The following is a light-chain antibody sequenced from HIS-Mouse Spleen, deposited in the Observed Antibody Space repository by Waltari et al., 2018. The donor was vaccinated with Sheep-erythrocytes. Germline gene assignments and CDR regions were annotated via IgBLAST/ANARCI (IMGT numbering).Light chain of an antibody. V-gene: IGLV3-10*01. CDR2: EDS. Sequence: SYALTQPPSVSVSPGQTDRNTGPGQALPTKLAYWYQQKSGQAPVLVIYEDSKRPSGIPERFSGSTSGTMATLTISGAQVEDEADYYCYSTDSSGNHWVFGGGTKLTVL. CDR1: ALPTKL. CDR3: YSTDSSGNHWV. J-gene: IGLJ3*02.